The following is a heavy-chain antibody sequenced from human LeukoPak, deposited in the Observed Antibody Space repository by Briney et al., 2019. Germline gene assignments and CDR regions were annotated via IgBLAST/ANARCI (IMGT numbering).Heavy chain of an antibody. D-gene: IGHD6-13*01. V-gene: IGHV4-34*01. CDR2: INHSGST. J-gene: IGHJ5*02. Sequence: SETLSLTCAVYGGSFSGYYWSWIRQPPGKGLEWIGEINHSGSTNYNPSLKSRVTISVDTSKNQFSLKLSSVTAADTAVYYCARRRIAAAGANWFDPWGQGTLVTVSS. CDR1: GGSFSGYY. CDR3: ARRRIAAAGANWFDP.